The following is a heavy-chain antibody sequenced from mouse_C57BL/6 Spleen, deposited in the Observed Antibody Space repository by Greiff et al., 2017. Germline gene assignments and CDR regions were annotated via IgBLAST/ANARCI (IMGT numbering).Heavy chain of an antibody. CDR2: IYPSSGNT. D-gene: IGHD2-5*01. CDR1: GYTFTSYG. J-gene: IGHJ3*01. Sequence: VQLQQSGAELARPGASVKLSCKASGYTFTSYGISWVKQRTGQGLEWIGEIYPSSGNTYYNEKFKGKATLTADKSSSTAYMELRSLTSEDSAVYFCARFYSNYSWFAYWGQGTLVTVSA. CDR3: ARFYSNYSWFAY. V-gene: IGHV1-81*01.